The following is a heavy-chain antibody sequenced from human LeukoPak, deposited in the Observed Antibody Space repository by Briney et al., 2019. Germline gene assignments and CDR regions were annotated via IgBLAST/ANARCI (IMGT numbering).Heavy chain of an antibody. CDR1: GFTFSSYG. D-gene: IGHD3-16*02. Sequence: PGRSLRLSCAASGFTFSSYGMHWVRQAPGKGLEWVAVISYDGSSKYYADSVKGRFTISRDNSKNTLYLQMNSLRAEDTAVYYCAKDPVGGVIDYYFDYWGQGTLVTVSS. V-gene: IGHV3-30*18. J-gene: IGHJ4*02. CDR3: AKDPVGGVIDYYFDY. CDR2: ISYDGSSK.